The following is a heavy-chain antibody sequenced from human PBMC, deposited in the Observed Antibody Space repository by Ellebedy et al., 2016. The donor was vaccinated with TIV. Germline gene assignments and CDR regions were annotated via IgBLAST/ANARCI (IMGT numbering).Heavy chain of an antibody. CDR3: LRQGVDSSSAWFDY. V-gene: IGHV5-51*01. D-gene: IGHD6-6*01. Sequence: KVSCKGSGYMFSRYFIAWVRQMPGKGLEWMGFIFPGDSDTRYSPPFQRKVTISADKSISTAYLHWTRLKASDTAMYYCLRQGVDSSSAWFDYWGQGTLVTVSS. J-gene: IGHJ4*02. CDR1: GYMFSRYF. CDR2: IFPGDSDT.